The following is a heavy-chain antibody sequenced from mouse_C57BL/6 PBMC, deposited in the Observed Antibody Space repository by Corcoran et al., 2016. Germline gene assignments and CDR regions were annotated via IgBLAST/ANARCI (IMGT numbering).Heavy chain of an antibody. CDR1: GYTFTDYN. Sequence: EVQLQQSGPELVKPGASVKMSWKASGYTFTDYNMNWVKQSHGKSREWIGVMNPYNGDTSYNHKFKGKATLTVDKSSSTAYMELNSLTSEDSAVYYCARWANWEGFAYWGQGTLVTVSA. D-gene: IGHD4-1*01. CDR2: MNPYNGDT. J-gene: IGHJ3*01. CDR3: ARWANWEGFAY. V-gene: IGHV1-19*01.